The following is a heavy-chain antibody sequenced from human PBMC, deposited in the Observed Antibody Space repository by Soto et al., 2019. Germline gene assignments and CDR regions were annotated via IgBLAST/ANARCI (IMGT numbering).Heavy chain of an antibody. D-gene: IGHD6-6*01. CDR1: GFTFSSYG. CDR2: ISSSGSTI. CDR3: ARAYSSSSYWFDP. J-gene: IGHJ5*02. Sequence: PGGSLRLSCAASGFTFSSYGMHWVRQAPGKGLEWVSYISSSGSTIYYADSVKGRFTISRDNAKNSLYLQMNSLRAEDTAVYYCARAYSSSSYWFDPWGQGTLVTVSS. V-gene: IGHV3-48*04.